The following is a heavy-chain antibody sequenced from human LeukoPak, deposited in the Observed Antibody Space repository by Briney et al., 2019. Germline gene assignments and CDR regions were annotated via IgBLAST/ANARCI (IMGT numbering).Heavy chain of an antibody. CDR2: IYYGGST. D-gene: IGHD3-3*01. CDR1: GGSISSYY. CDR3: ARGMTVFGVVIKSGMDV. J-gene: IGHJ6*02. Sequence: PSETLSLTCTVSGGSISSYYWTWIRQPPGKGLEWIGYIYYGGSTNYNPSLKSRVTISLDTSKNQFSLKLTSVTAADTAVYYCARGMTVFGVVIKSGMDVWGQGTTVTVSS. V-gene: IGHV4-59*01.